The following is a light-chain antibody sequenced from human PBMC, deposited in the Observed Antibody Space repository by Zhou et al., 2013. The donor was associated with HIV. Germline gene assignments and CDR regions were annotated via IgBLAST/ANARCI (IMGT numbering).Light chain of an antibody. CDR3: QQYDNLPPFT. CDR1: QDISKY. Sequence: DIQMTQSPSSLSASVGDRVTITCQASQDISKYLNWYQQKPGKAPKLLIYDASNLETGVPSRFVGSGSGTDFTFTISSLQPEDIATYYCQQYDNLPPFTFGPGTKVDIK. CDR2: DAS. J-gene: IGKJ3*01. V-gene: IGKV1-33*01.